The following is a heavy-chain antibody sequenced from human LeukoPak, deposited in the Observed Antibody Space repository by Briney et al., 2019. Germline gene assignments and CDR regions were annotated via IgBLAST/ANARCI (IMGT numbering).Heavy chain of an antibody. J-gene: IGHJ4*02. D-gene: IGHD6-19*01. CDR2: IHYSGTT. CDR1: GGSISSHY. Sequence: PSETLSLTCTVSGGSISSHYWSWIRQPPGKGLEWIGYIHYSGTTNFNPSLTSRVTMFIDTSENQVSLKVTSVTAADTAVYYCARHRVQLAGSYFDYWGQGTLVTVSS. V-gene: IGHV4-59*11. CDR3: ARHRVQLAGSYFDY.